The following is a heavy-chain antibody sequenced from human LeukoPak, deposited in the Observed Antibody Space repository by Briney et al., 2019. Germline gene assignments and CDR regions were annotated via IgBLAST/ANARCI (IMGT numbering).Heavy chain of an antibody. CDR1: GYTFTGYY. CDR3: ARVSYSGYDFAFDI. Sequence: ASVKVSCKASGYTFTGYYMHWVRQAPGQGLEWMGWINPNSGGTNYAQKFQGRVTMIRDTSISTAYMELSRLRSDDTAVYYCARVSYSGYDFAFDIWGQGTMVTVSS. V-gene: IGHV1-2*02. J-gene: IGHJ3*02. CDR2: INPNSGGT. D-gene: IGHD5-12*01.